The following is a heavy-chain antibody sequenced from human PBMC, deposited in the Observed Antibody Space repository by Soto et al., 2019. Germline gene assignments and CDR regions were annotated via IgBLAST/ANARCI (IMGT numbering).Heavy chain of an antibody. J-gene: IGHJ4*02. Sequence: EVQLLESGGGLVQPGGSLRLSCAASGFAFSNYALSWVRQAPGKGLEWVSVISGSGDANYADSVRGRFTISRDNSKNTLYLQMNSQGGDATAMYPCAKVQSPFTLAGTVFDYWGQGTLVTVS. D-gene: IGHD6-19*01. CDR3: AKVQSPFTLAGTVFDY. CDR1: GFAFSNYA. V-gene: IGHV3-23*01. CDR2: ISGSGDA.